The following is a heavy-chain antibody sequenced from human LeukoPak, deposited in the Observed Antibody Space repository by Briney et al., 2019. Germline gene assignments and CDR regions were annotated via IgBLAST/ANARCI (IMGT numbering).Heavy chain of an antibody. CDR2: ISSSGSTI. D-gene: IGHD3-10*02. J-gene: IGHJ6*04. Sequence: GGSLRLSCAASGFTFSSYEMNWVRQAPGKGLEWVSYISSSGSTIYYADPVKGRFNISRDNAKNSLYLQMNSLRAEDTAVYYCAELGITMIGGVWGKGTTVTISS. V-gene: IGHV3-48*03. CDR3: AELGITMIGGV. CDR1: GFTFSSYE.